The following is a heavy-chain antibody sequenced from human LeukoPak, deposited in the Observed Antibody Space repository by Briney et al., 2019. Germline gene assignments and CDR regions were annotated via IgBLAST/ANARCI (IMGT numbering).Heavy chain of an antibody. V-gene: IGHV3-73*01. D-gene: IGHD3-22*01. J-gene: IGHJ3*02. CDR3: TRRPNYDSSGYYYGRAFDI. CDR1: GFTFSGSA. Sequence: GSLRLSCAASGFTFSGSAMHWVRQASGKGLEGVGRIRSKANSYATAYAASVKGRFTISRDDSKNTAYLQMNSLKTEDTAVYYCTRRPNYDSSGYYYGRAFDIWGQGTMVTVSS. CDR2: IRSKANSYAT.